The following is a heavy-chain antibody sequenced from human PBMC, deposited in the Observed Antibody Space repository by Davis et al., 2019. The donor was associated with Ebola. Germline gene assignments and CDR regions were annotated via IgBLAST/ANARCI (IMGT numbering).Heavy chain of an antibody. Sequence: ASVKVSCKASGYIFSTYDINWVRQASGQGLEWMGWMNPYSGNTGYVEKFTGRVTMTRDSSITTAYMELTSLRIDDTAVYYCARGYSPKCRTGDCVNDYWGQGTLVTVSS. CDR2: MNPYSGNT. J-gene: IGHJ4*02. V-gene: IGHV1-8*01. CDR1: GYIFSTYD. CDR3: ARGYSPKCRTGDCVNDY. D-gene: IGHD2-21*01.